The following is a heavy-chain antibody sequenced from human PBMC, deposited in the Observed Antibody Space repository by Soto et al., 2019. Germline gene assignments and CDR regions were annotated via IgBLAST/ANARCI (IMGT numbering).Heavy chain of an antibody. D-gene: IGHD2-8*01. CDR3: AKNGQPPYYYYGLDV. J-gene: IGHJ6*02. CDR1: GYTFTRYG. Sequence: GASVKVSCKASGYTFTRYGISWVRQAPGQGLEGMGWISGYNGDTNYAQKFQDRVSMTIDTSTGTAYMELRSLTSDDTAIYYCAKNGQPPYYYYGLDVWGQGTKVTVSS. V-gene: IGHV1-18*01. CDR2: ISGYNGDT.